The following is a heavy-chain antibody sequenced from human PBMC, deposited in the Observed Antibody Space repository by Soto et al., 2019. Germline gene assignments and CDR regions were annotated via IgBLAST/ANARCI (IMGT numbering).Heavy chain of an antibody. CDR1: GGTFSSYA. D-gene: IGHD6-6*01. Sequence: SSVKVSCKASGGTFSSYAISWVRQAPGQGLEWMGGIIPIFGTANYAQKFQGRVTITADKPTSTAYMELSSLRFEDTAVYYCASHRTQVDQLVLTHYYYYGLDVWGQGTTVTVS. CDR3: ASHRTQVDQLVLTHYYYYGLDV. V-gene: IGHV1-69*06. CDR2: IIPIFGTA. J-gene: IGHJ6*02.